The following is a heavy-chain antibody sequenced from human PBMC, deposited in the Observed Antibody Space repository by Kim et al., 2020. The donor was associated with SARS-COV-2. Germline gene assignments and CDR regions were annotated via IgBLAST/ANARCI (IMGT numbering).Heavy chain of an antibody. CDR3: ARGLGMITFGGVFYFDY. V-gene: IGHV1-18*01. CDR2: ISAHNGNT. Sequence: ASVKVSCKASGYTFTSYGISWVQQAPGQGLEWMGWISAHNGNTNYAQKLQGRVTMTTDTSTSTAYMELRSLRSDDTAVYYCARGLGMITFGGVFYFDYWGQGTLVTVSS. D-gene: IGHD3-16*01. CDR1: GYTFTSYG. J-gene: IGHJ4*02.